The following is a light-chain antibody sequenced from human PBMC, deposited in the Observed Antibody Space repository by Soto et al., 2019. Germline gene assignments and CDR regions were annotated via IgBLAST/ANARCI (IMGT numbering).Light chain of an antibody. J-gene: IGKJ4*01. Sequence: LVMARCPESLAVSLGEMATISCNSSQIVLYTSNNKNYLSWYQQRPGQPPKLLIYWASTRESGVPDRFSGSGSGTDVTLTITRLGAEDVAVYYCQHYYNTPPTFGGGTKVDIK. CDR3: QHYYNTPPT. CDR2: WAS. V-gene: IGKV4-1*01. CDR1: QIVLYTSNNKNY.